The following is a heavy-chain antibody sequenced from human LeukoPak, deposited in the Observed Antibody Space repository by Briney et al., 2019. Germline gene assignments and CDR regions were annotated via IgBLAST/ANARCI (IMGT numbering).Heavy chain of an antibody. V-gene: IGHV1-2*02. D-gene: IGHD5-12*01. J-gene: IGHJ4*02. CDR2: INPNSGGT. Sequence: GASVKVSCKASGYTFTGYHMHWVRQAPGQGLEWMGWINPNSGGTNYAQKFQGRVTMTRDTSISTAYMELSRLGSDDTAVYYCARMVSGYEYYFDYWGQGTLVTVSS. CDR3: ARMVSGYEYYFDY. CDR1: GYTFTGYH.